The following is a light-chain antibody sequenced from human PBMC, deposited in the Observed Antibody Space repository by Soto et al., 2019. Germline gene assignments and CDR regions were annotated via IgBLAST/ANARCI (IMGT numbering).Light chain of an antibody. CDR1: QDISNY. CDR2: DAS. V-gene: IGKV1-33*01. Sequence: DIQMTQSPSSLSASVGDRVTITCQASQDISNYLNWYQQKPGKAPKLLIYDASNLETGVPSRFSGSGSGTDFTFTISSLQPEDIATYYCQQYDNLPYTCGQGTKPEIK. CDR3: QQYDNLPYT. J-gene: IGKJ2*01.